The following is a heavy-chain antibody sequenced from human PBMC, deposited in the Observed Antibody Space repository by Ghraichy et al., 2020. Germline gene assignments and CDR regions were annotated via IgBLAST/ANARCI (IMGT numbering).Heavy chain of an antibody. CDR2: IHYGGST. CDR3: AREVVAPAAMGLAYYYHGVDV. Sequence: SETLSLTCSVSGGSISGNTFYWGWVRQPPGKGLEWIGSIHYGGSTSYNPSLKSRVTISVDTSKTKFSLKLTSVTAADTAVYYCAREVVAPAAMGLAYYYHGVDVWGQGTTVTVSS. V-gene: IGHV4-39*02. CDR1: GGSISGNTFY. J-gene: IGHJ6*02. D-gene: IGHD2-2*01.